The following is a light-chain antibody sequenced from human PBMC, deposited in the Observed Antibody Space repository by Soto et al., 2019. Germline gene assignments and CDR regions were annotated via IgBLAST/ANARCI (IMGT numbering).Light chain of an antibody. J-gene: IGLJ1*01. CDR3: SSKTSNVSYV. CDR2: EVS. CDR1: SSDVGGYNY. Sequence: QSALTQPASVSGSPGQSITISCTGTSSDVGGYNYVSWYQQHPGKAPKFMIYEVSNRPSGVSNRFSGSKSGNTASLTISGLPEEEDDYYYCSSKTSNVSYVFGTGTKLTVL. V-gene: IGLV2-14*01.